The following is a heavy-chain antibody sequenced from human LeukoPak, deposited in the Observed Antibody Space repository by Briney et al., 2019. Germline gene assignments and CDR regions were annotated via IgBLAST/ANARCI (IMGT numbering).Heavy chain of an antibody. CDR3: ARRYSSGWYPVFDY. D-gene: IGHD6-19*01. CDR1: GGSVSSGSYY. J-gene: IGHJ4*02. V-gene: IGHV4-61*01. Sequence: SETLSLTCSVSGGSVSSGSYYWSRIRQPPGKGLEWIGYIYYSGSTNYNPSLKSRVTISVDTSKNQFSLKLSSVTAADTAVYYCARRYSSGWYPVFDYWGQGTLVTVSS. CDR2: IYYSGST.